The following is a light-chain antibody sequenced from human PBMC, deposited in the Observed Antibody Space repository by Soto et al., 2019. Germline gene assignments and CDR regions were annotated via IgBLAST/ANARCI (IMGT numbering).Light chain of an antibody. J-gene: IGLJ1*01. CDR3: SSYTSSITYV. V-gene: IGLV2-14*03. CDR1: SSDVAGYNF. CDR2: EVS. Sequence: QSALTQPASVSGSPGQSITISCTGTSSDVAGYNFVSWYQQHPGKAPKLMIFEVSHRPSGVSDRFSGSKSGNTASLTISGLQAEDEADYYCSSYTSSITYVFGPGTKVTVL.